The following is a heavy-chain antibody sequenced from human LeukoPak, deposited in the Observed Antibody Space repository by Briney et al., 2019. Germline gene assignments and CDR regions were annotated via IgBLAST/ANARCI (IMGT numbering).Heavy chain of an antibody. D-gene: IGHD1-1*01. CDR1: GFAFSTYS. V-gene: IGHV3-48*01. J-gene: IGHJ4*02. CDR2: ISSSSSTI. Sequence: PGGSLRLSXAASGFAFSTYSMNWVRQAPGKGLEWVSYISSSSSTIFYADSVKGRFTISRDNAKNSLYLQMNSLRAEDTAVYYCARDPATGTTNDPTMGYWGQGTLVTVSS. CDR3: ARDPATGTTNDPTMGY.